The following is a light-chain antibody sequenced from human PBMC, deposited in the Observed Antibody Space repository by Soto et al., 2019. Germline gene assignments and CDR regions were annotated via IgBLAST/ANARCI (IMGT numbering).Light chain of an antibody. Sequence: IVLTQSPATLSLWPGETAILSCRASQSVSNYLSWYQQKPGQAPRLLIYDASNRAPGIPARFSGSGSGTDFTLTISSLEPEYFALYYCQQRDSWITFGQGTRLEIE. J-gene: IGKJ5*01. CDR1: QSVSNY. CDR2: DAS. V-gene: IGKV3-11*01. CDR3: QQRDSWIT.